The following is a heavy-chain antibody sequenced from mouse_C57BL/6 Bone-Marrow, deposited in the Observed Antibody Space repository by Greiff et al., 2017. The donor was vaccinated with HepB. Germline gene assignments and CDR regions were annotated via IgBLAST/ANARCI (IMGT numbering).Heavy chain of an antibody. Sequence: VKLQQSGPELVKPGASVKISCKASGYTFTDYYINWVKQRPGQGLEWIGWIFPGSGSTYYNEKFKGKATLTVDKSSSTAYMLLSSLTSEDSAVYFCARPLITTVVYWYFDVWGTGTTVTVSS. D-gene: IGHD1-1*01. CDR3: ARPLITTVVYWYFDV. CDR1: GYTFTDYY. V-gene: IGHV1-75*01. J-gene: IGHJ1*03. CDR2: IFPGSGST.